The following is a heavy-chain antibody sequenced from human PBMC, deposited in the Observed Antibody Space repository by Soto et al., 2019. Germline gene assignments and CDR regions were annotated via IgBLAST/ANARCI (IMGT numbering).Heavy chain of an antibody. Sequence: ASVKVSCKASGGTFSSYAISWVRQAPGQGLEWMGGIIPIFGTANYAQKFQGRVTITADESTSTAYMELSSLRSEDTAVYYCARDRIAYCGGDCYSVYYYYGMDVWGQGTTVT. V-gene: IGHV1-69*13. J-gene: IGHJ6*02. CDR2: IIPIFGTA. CDR3: ARDRIAYCGGDCYSVYYYYGMDV. D-gene: IGHD2-21*02. CDR1: GGTFSSYA.